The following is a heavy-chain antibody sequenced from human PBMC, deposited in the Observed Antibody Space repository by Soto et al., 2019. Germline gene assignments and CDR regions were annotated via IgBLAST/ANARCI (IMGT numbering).Heavy chain of an antibody. J-gene: IGHJ6*02. D-gene: IGHD6-19*01. Sequence: GGSLRLSCEASGFVFSTYSMNWVRQAPGKGLEWISYISSTSGTIYYADSVKGRFTIFRDNAKNSLFLQMNGLRDDDTAVYYCANQKIRFSVAGTLYGLGFWGQGTTVTVSS. CDR1: GFVFSTYS. CDR3: ANQKIRFSVAGTLYGLGF. CDR2: ISSTSGTI. V-gene: IGHV3-48*02.